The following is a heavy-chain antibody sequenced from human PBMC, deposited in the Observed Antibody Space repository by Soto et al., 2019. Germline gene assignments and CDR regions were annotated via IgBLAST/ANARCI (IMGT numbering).Heavy chain of an antibody. CDR2: ISGSGGST. CDR3: ARVLSRVITMIGLEIHS. J-gene: IGHJ4*02. Sequence: GGSLRLSCAASGFTFSSYSMNWVRQAPGKGLEWVSAISGSGGSTYYADSVKGRFTISRDNSKNTLYVQMKSLRDEDTAVYYCARVLSRVITMIGLEIHSWGQGNLVTVYS. CDR1: GFTFSSYS. D-gene: IGHD3-22*01. V-gene: IGHV3-23*01.